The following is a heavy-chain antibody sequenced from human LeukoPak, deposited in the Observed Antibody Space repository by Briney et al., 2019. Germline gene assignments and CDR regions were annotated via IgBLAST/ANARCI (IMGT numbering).Heavy chain of an antibody. D-gene: IGHD3-10*01. V-gene: IGHV4-59*01. CDR1: GGSISSYY. CDR3: ARDRRYGSGSYPPDY. J-gene: IGHJ4*02. CDR2: IYYSGST. Sequence: PSETLSLTCTVSGGSISSYYWSWIRQPPGKGLEWIGYIYYSGSTNYNPSLKSRVTISVDTSKNQFSLKLSSVTAADTAVYYCARDRRYGSGSYPPDYWGQGTLVTVSS.